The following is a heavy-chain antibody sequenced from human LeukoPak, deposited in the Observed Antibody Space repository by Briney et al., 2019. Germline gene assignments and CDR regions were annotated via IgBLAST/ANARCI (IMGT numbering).Heavy chain of an antibody. D-gene: IGHD3-3*01. J-gene: IGHJ4*02. CDR1: GYTFTSYY. CDR3: AREGTIVGVAPFDY. CDR2: INPNNGAA. Sequence: GASVKVSCKASGYTFTSYYMHWVRQAPGQGLECMGWINPNNGAATYAQKFQGRVTMTRDTSIRTHYMEVSRLRSDDTAVYYCAREGTIVGVAPFDYWGQGSLVTVSS. V-gene: IGHV1-2*02.